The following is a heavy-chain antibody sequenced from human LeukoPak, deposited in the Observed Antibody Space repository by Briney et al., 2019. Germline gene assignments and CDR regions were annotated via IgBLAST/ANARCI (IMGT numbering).Heavy chain of an antibody. CDR1: GGSFSGYY. D-gene: IGHD5-12*01. V-gene: IGHV4-34*01. CDR2: INHSGST. Sequence: PSETLSLTCAAYGGSFSGYYWSWIRQPPGKGLEWIGEINHSGSTNYNPSLKSRVTISVDTSKNQFSLKLSSVTAADTAVYYCARREWLRRSRGWFDPWGQGTLVTVSS. CDR3: ARREWLRRSRGWFDP. J-gene: IGHJ5*02.